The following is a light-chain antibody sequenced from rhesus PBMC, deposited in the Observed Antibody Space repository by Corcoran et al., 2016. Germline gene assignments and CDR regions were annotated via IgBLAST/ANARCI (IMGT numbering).Light chain of an antibody. CDR1: QGISNW. CDR2: ASS. J-gene: IGKJ1*01. Sequence: DIQMTQSPSSLSASVGDRVTITCQASQGISNWLAWYQQQPGRAPKLLIYASSSLQSGVPSRFSGSGAGTEFTLTISSLQPEDFATYDCQQHHSSPWTFDQGTKVEVK. CDR3: QQHHSSPWT. V-gene: IGKV1-18*01.